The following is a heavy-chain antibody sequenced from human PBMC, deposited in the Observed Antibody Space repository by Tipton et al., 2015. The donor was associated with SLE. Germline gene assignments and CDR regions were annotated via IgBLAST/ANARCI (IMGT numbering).Heavy chain of an antibody. CDR2: VSYTGDT. CDR1: GGSTSSYY. D-gene: IGHD3-10*01. J-gene: IGHJ6*04. Sequence: LRLSCTVSGGSTSSYYWTWIRQPPGKGLEWIGYVSYTGDTNYNPSLKSRLTISLDTSKNLFSLRLRSVAAADTAVYYCARDLSSYYGIDVWGKGTTVTVSS. V-gene: IGHV4-59*01. CDR3: ARDLSSYYGIDV.